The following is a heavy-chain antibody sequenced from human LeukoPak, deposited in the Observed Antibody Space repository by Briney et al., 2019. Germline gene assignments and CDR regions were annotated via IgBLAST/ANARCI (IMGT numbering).Heavy chain of an antibody. Sequence: GGSLRLSCAASGFTFSSYCMNWARQAPGKGLEWVASINHNGNVNYYVDSVKGRFTISRDNAKNSLYLQMNSLRAEDTAVFYCARDQYDTWSRRGNFDSWGQGTLVIVSS. V-gene: IGHV3-7*03. J-gene: IGHJ4*02. D-gene: IGHD3-3*01. CDR2: INHNGNVN. CDR3: ARDQYDTWSRRGNFDS. CDR1: GFTFSSYC.